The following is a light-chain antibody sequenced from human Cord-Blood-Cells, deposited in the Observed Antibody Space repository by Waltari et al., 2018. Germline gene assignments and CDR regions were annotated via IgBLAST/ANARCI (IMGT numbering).Light chain of an antibody. CDR2: SNN. V-gene: IGLV1-44*01. Sequence: QSVLTQPPSASGTPGQRGTISCSGSSSNIGSNTVNWYQQLPGTAPKLLIYSNNQRPSGVPDRFSGSKSGTSASLTISGLQAEDEADYYCSSYTSSSTYVFGTGTKVTVL. CDR1: SSNIGSNT. CDR3: SSYTSSSTYV. J-gene: IGLJ1*01.